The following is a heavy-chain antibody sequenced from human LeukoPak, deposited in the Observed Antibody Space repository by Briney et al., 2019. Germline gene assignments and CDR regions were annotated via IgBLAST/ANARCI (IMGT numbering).Heavy chain of an antibody. CDR2: MNPNSGNT. Sequence: ASVKVSCKASGYTFTSYDINWVRQATGQGLEWMGWMNPNSGNTGYAQKFQGRVTITRNTSISTAYMELSSLRSEDTAVDYCARVRSGYSSPYYFDYWGQGTLVAVSS. CDR3: ARVRSGYSSPYYFDY. J-gene: IGHJ4*02. D-gene: IGHD6-13*01. CDR1: GYTFTSYD. V-gene: IGHV1-8*03.